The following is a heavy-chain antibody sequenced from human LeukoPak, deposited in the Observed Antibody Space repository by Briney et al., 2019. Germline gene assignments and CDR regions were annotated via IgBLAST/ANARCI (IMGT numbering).Heavy chain of an antibody. CDR2: ISYDGSNK. CDR1: GFTFSSYA. CDR3: ARDASMPIVVVTAILYFDY. J-gene: IGHJ4*02. D-gene: IGHD2-21*02. Sequence: PGRSLRLSCAASGFTFSSYAMHWVRQAPGKGLGWVAVISYDGSNKYYADSVKGRFTISRDNSKNTLYLQMNSVRAEDTAVYYCARDASMPIVVVTAILYFDYWGQGTLVTVSS. V-gene: IGHV3-30-3*01.